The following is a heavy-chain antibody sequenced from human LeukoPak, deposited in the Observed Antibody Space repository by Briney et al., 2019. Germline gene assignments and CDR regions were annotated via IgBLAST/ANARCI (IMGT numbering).Heavy chain of an antibody. CDR1: GFTYSTYS. D-gene: IGHD7-27*01. J-gene: IGHJ4*02. V-gene: IGHV3-48*02. CDR2: ISSGSSTI. CDR3: ATTGDMHY. Sequence: GGSLRLSCAASGFTYSTYSMQCLRRSPGGALVCVSYISSGSSTIYYAHSVKGRFTISRDNPKNLLSLQMKSLSHEHAGVYYSATTGDMHYWGQGTLVTVSS.